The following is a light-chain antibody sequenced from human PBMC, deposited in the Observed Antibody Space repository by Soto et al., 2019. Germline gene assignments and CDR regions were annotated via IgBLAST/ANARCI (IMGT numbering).Light chain of an antibody. CDR1: QSVSSY. V-gene: IGKV3-11*01. Sequence: EIVLTQSPATLSLSPGERATLSCRASQSVSSYLAWYQQKPGQAPRLLIYDASNRATGIPARFSVSGSGTDFTLTISSLEPEDFAVYYCQQRSNWPGTFGPGTKVDIK. CDR2: DAS. J-gene: IGKJ3*01. CDR3: QQRSNWPGT.